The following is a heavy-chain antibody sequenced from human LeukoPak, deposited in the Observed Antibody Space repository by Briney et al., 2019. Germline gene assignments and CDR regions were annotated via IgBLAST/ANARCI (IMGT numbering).Heavy chain of an antibody. CDR3: ARGEIWQRWTMVRGHHSPEAWYFDY. J-gene: IGHJ4*02. Sequence: SVKVSCKASGGTISSYAISWVRQAPGQGLEWMGRIIPILGIANYAQKFQGRVTITADKSTSTAYMELSSLRFEDTAVYYCARGEIWQRWTMVRGHHSPEAWYFDYWGQGTLVTVSS. V-gene: IGHV1-69*04. CDR1: GGTISSYA. D-gene: IGHD3-10*01. CDR2: IIPILGIA.